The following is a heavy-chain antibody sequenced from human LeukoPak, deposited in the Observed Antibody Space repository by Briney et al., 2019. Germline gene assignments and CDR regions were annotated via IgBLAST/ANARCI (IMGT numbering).Heavy chain of an antibody. CDR2: INWKGGRT. Sequence: GGXLRLSCAASGFTFDDYGMSWVRQAPGKGREWVGGINWKGGRTVYADSVKGRLTISRDKEKKSLYRQMNSLRAEDTALYYCARGRYSGSPTSVDYWGQGTLVTVSS. V-gene: IGHV3-20*04. J-gene: IGHJ4*02. CDR1: GFTFDDYG. CDR3: ARGRYSGSPTSVDY. D-gene: IGHD1-26*01.